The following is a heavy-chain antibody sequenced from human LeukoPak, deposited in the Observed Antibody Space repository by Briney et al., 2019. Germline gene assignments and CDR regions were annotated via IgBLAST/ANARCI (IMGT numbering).Heavy chain of an antibody. CDR1: GYTFTSYD. CDR2: MNPNSGNT. J-gene: IGHJ6*03. V-gene: IGHV1-8*02. D-gene: IGHD6-6*01. CDR3: ARGAYSSSSGYYYYHMDV. Sequence: ASVKVSCKASGYTFTSYDINWVRQATGQGLEWMGWMNPNSGNTGYAQKFQGRVTMTRDTSISTAYMELSRLRSDDTAVYYCARGAYSSSSGYYYYHMDVWGKGTTVTVSS.